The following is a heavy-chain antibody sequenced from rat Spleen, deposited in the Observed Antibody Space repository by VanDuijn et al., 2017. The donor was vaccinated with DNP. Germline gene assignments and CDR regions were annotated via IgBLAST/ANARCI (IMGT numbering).Heavy chain of an antibody. CDR1: GFSLTNYH. J-gene: IGHJ2*01. D-gene: IGHD1-4*01. Sequence: QVQLKESGPGLVQPSQTLSLTCTVSGFSLTNYHVSWVRQPPGKSLVWMGSIWTGGSTDYNSALKSRLSISRDTSKSQVFLKMNSLQTEDIATYYCATEGRVGLDYWGQGVMVTVSS. V-gene: IGHV2-30*01. CDR2: IWTGGST. CDR3: ATEGRVGLDY.